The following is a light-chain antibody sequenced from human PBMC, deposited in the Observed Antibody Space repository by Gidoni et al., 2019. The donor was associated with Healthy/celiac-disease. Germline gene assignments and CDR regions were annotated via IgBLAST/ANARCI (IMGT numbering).Light chain of an antibody. V-gene: IGKV3-11*01. CDR1: QSVSSY. Sequence: EIVLTQSPATLSLSPGERATLSCRASQSVSSYLAWYQQKPGQAPRLLIYDASNRATGIPARFSGSGSGTDFTLTISSLEPEDFAVYYCQQRSNWPPGRLTFGGXTKVEIK. CDR3: QQRSNWPPGRLT. J-gene: IGKJ4*01. CDR2: DAS.